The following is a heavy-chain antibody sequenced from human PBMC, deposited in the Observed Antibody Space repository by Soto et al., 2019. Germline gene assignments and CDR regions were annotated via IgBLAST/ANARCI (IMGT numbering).Heavy chain of an antibody. D-gene: IGHD2-8*01. V-gene: IGHV4-59*01. Sequence: PSETLSLTCTVSVDSIKNYFWSWVRQPPGKGLEWIGHFYHSGTTNYSPALKSRVTISIDQSKNQFSLRLNSVTAAYTAVYFCARDPGYCTNGVCPIFDFWGQGITVTVSS. CDR1: VDSIKNYF. CDR3: ARDPGYCTNGVCPIFDF. J-gene: IGHJ4*02. CDR2: FYHSGTT.